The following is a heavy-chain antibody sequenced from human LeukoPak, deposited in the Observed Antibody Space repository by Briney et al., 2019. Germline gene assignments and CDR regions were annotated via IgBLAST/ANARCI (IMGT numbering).Heavy chain of an antibody. V-gene: IGHV1-18*01. CDR3: ARVGDFLTGYYNH. CDR2: INSYNGNT. D-gene: IGHD3-9*01. J-gene: IGHJ5*02. Sequence: ASVKVSCKASGYTFSSYGISWVRQAPGQGLEWMGWINSYNGNTNYGQKFQGRVTMTTDTSTGTVYMELRSLRSDDTAVYYCARVGDFLTGYYNHWGQGTLVTVSS. CDR1: GYTFSSYG.